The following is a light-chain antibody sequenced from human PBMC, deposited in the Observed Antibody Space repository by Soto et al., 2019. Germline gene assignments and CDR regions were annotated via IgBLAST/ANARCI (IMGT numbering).Light chain of an antibody. CDR3: QQYSDSSGA. CDR2: DAS. V-gene: IGKV1-5*01. J-gene: IGKJ5*01. Sequence: DIQLTQSPSTLSASVGDRVTLTCRASQSLNTRLAWYQQRPGKAPKLLIYDASTLESGVPSRFSGGGSGTEFTLTISSLQPDDFATYYCQQYSDSSGAFGQGTRLEIK. CDR1: QSLNTR.